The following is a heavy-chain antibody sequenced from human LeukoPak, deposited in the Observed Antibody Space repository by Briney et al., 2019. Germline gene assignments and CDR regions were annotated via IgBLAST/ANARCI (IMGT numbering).Heavy chain of an antibody. CDR3: ARTGAAADAVADY. CDR1: GGSFSDCY. V-gene: IGHV4-34*01. Sequence: SETLSLTCAVYGGSFSDCYWTWIRQPPGKGLEWIGEINHNGSTHYHPSLKSRVTISADTSKNQFSLKLSSVTAADTAVYYCARTGAAADAVADYWGQGTLVTVSS. J-gene: IGHJ4*02. CDR2: INHNGST. D-gene: IGHD6-13*01.